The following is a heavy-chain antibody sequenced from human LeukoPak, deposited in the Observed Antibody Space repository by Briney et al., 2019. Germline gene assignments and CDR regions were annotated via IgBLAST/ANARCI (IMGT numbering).Heavy chain of an antibody. D-gene: IGHD3-22*01. CDR3: ARDRYYYDSSGYYYLFDY. V-gene: IGHV3-30*04. Sequence: GGFLRLSCAASGFTFSSYAMHWVRQAPGKGLEWVAVISYDGSNKYYADSVKGRFTISRDNSKNTLYLQMNSLRAEDTAVYYCARDRYYYDSSGYYYLFDYWGQGTLVTVSS. CDR1: GFTFSSYA. CDR2: ISYDGSNK. J-gene: IGHJ4*02.